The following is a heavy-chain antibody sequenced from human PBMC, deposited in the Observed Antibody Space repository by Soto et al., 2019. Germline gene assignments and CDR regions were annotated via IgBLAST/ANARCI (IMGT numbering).Heavy chain of an antibody. D-gene: IGHD3-22*01. CDR2: IDYIGNT. CDR3: ARYYYDSSGYYYGWFDP. V-gene: IGHV4-59*01. J-gene: IGHJ5*02. CDR1: DGSIGSDY. Sequence: PSETLSLTCTVSDGSIGSDYWSWIRQPPGKGLEWLGNIDYIGNTNYNPSLKSRVTISMDTSKNQFSLKLSSVTAADTAVYYCARYYYDSSGYYYGWFDPWGQGTLVTVSS.